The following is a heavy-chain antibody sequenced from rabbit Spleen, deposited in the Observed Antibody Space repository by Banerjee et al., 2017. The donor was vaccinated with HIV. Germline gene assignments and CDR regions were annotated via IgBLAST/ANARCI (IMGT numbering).Heavy chain of an antibody. CDR1: GVSFSSNYY. CDR2: IDTGSSGFS. V-gene: IGHV1S45*01. J-gene: IGHJ6*01. D-gene: IGHD8-1*01. CDR3: ARDSGSSFSSYGMDL. Sequence: QEQLVESGGGLVQLEGSLTLTCTASGVSFSSNYYMCWVRQAPGKGLEWIACIDTGSSGFSYFASWAKGRFTISKTSSTTVTLQMTSLTAADTATYFCARDSGSSFSSYGMDLWGSGTLVTVS.